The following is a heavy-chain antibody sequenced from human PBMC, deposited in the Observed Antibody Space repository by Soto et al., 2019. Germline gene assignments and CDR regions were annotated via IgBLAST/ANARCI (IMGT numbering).Heavy chain of an antibody. CDR3: ARDSLYSYYGSRH. J-gene: IGHJ4*01. Sequence: SETLSLTCAVYGGSFSDYYWTWVRQPPGKGLEWIGEINHSGSANYNPSLKSRVTIPVDTSKNQFSLKLRSVTAADTAVYFCARDSLYSYYGSRHWGQGALVTVSS. CDR2: INHSGSA. D-gene: IGHD5-12*01. CDR1: GGSFSDYY. V-gene: IGHV4-34*01.